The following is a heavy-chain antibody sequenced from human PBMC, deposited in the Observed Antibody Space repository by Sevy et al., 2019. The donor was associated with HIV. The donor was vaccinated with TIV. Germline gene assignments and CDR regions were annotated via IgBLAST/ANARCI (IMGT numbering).Heavy chain of an antibody. D-gene: IGHD5-12*01. CDR1: GFTFNSYW. CDR3: AREGSPYDTYYYYYGMDV. V-gene: IGHV3-7*01. CDR2: IKQDGSEK. J-gene: IGHJ6*02. Sequence: GGSLRLSCAASGFTFNSYWMSWVRQAPGKGLEWVANIKQDGSEKYYVDSVKGRITISRDNSQNSLFLQMNTLRAEDTAVYDCAREGSPYDTYYYYYGMDVWGQGTTVTVSS.